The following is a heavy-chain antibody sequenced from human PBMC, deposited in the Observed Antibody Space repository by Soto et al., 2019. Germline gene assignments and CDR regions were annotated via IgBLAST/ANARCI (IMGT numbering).Heavy chain of an antibody. Sequence: PGGSLRLSCAASGFTFSSYWMSWVRQAPGKGLEWVANIKQDGSEKYYVDPVKGRFTISRDNAKNSLYLQMNSLRAEDTAVYYCARSSGVRGVNDAFDIWGQGTMVTVSS. V-gene: IGHV3-7*03. CDR1: GFTFSSYW. J-gene: IGHJ3*02. CDR2: IKQDGSEK. D-gene: IGHD3-3*01. CDR3: ARSSGVRGVNDAFDI.